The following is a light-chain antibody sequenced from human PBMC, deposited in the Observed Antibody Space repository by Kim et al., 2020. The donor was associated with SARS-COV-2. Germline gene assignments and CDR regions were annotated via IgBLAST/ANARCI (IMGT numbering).Light chain of an antibody. Sequence: QPVLTQSPSASASLGASVKLTCTLTSGHSNYAIAWHQQQPEKGPRYLMKVNSDGSHRKGDGIPDRFSGSSSGAERYLTISSLQSEDEGDYYCQTWGTGTLVFGGGTQLTVL. CDR2: VNSDGSH. CDR1: SGHSNYA. V-gene: IGLV4-69*01. CDR3: QTWGTGTLV. J-gene: IGLJ3*02.